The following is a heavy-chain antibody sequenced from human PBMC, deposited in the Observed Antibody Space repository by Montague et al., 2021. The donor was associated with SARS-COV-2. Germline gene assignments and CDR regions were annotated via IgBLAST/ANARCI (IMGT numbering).Heavy chain of an antibody. J-gene: IGHJ4*02. V-gene: IGHV4-59*01. Sequence: SETLSLTCTVSGASISSYCWSWIRQPPGKGLEWIGYICYSGSTNYIPSIPSLRGRVTISVDTSESQFSLKLNSVTAADAAVYYCAKSLVRGAPFDYWGQGTLVTVSS. CDR1: GASISSYC. CDR3: AKSLVRGAPFDY. D-gene: IGHD3-10*01. CDR2: ICYSGST.